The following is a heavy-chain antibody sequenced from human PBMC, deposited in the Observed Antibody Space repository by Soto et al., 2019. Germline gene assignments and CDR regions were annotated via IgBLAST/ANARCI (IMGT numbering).Heavy chain of an antibody. CDR3: ARDYGGESLNPYDAFDL. J-gene: IGHJ3*01. Sequence: GGSLRLSCAASRFTFSSYWMSWVRQAPGKVLEWVANIKQDGSEVYYVDSVKGRFTIARDNGKKSLYLQMNSLRADDTAVYYCARDYGGESLNPYDAFDLWDQGTMVTVSS. CDR2: IKQDGSEV. D-gene: IGHD3-10*01. CDR1: RFTFSSYW. V-gene: IGHV3-7*01.